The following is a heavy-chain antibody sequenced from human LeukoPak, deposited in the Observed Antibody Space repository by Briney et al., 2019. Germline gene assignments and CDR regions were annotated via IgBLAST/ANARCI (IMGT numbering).Heavy chain of an antibody. V-gene: IGHV4-39*01. CDR1: GGSISSSSYY. J-gene: IGHJ4*02. CDR3: ARLKLQQLVPQNRPIYY. CDR2: IYYRRST. D-gene: IGHD6-13*01. Sequence: SETLSLTCTVSGGSISSSSYYWGWIRQPPGKGRERIGRIYYRRSTHNNPAGKSQFTISVDTSKNQFPLKLRSVTASDTAVYYCARLKLQQLVPQNRPIYYWGQGTLVTVSS.